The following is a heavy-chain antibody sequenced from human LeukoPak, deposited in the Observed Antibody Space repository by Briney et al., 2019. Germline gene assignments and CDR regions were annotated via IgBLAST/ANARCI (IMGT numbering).Heavy chain of an antibody. CDR2: VRNDGTNK. Sequence: PGGSLRLSCAASGFTFSSYGMHWVRQAPGKGLEWVASVRNDGTNKHYADSVKGRFTISRDNSKNTLYLQMNSLRAEDTAVYYCAKDLGTLISGSYFYYFDYWGQGTLVTVSS. CDR3: AKDLGTLISGSYFYYFDY. V-gene: IGHV3-30*02. J-gene: IGHJ4*02. D-gene: IGHD3-10*01. CDR1: GFTFSSYG.